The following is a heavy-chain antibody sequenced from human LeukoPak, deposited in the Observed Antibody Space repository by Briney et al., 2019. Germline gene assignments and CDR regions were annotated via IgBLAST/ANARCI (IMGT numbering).Heavy chain of an antibody. CDR3: ARSGWEPYFEH. CDR2: VYYSGST. CDR1: GASIRSYY. J-gene: IGHJ4*02. D-gene: IGHD1-26*01. Sequence: SETLSLTCTVSGASIRSYYWSWIRQPPGKGLHWIGYVYYSGSTNYNPSLKSRVTISVDTSKNLFSLTLSSVTAADAAVYYCARSGWEPYFEHWGQGTLVTVSS. V-gene: IGHV4-59*01.